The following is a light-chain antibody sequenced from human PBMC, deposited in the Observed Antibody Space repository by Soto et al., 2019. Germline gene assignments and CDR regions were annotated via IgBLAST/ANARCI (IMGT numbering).Light chain of an antibody. V-gene: IGKV3-20*01. CDR1: QSVSRNY. Sequence: EIVLTQSPGTLSLSPGERATLSCRASQSVSRNYLGWYQQKPGQAPRLLIYAASSRAAGIPDRFSGSGSGTGFTLIISRLEPEDFAVYYCHQYDSTPPTFGPGTKVDIK. CDR3: HQYDSTPPT. J-gene: IGKJ3*01. CDR2: AAS.